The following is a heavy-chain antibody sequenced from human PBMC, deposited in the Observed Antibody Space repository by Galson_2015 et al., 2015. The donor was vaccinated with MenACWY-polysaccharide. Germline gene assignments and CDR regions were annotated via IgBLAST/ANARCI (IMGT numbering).Heavy chain of an antibody. D-gene: IGHD2-2*01. CDR3: ARMDASTPYYFDY. J-gene: IGHJ4*02. CDR1: GFTFSSYE. CDR2: ISSSGSTI. V-gene: IGHV3-48*03. Sequence: LRLSCAASGFTFSSYEMNWVRQAPGKGLEWVSYISSSGSTIYYADSVKGRFTISRDNAKNSLYLQMNSLRAEDTAVYYCARMDASTPYYFDYWGQGTLVTVSS.